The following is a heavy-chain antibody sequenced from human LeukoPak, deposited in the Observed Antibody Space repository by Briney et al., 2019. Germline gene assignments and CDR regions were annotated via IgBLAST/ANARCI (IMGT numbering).Heavy chain of an antibody. CDR3: ARLPAAHLFSHAYYFDY. V-gene: IGHV1-2*02. J-gene: IGHJ4*02. D-gene: IGHD2-2*01. Sequence: GASVKVSCKASGYTFTGYYMHWVRQAPGQGLEWMGWISAYNGDTNYAQKLQGRVTMTRDTSTSTVYMELSSLKASDTAMYYCARLPAAHLFSHAYYFDYWGQGTLVTVSS. CDR1: GYTFTGYY. CDR2: ISAYNGDT.